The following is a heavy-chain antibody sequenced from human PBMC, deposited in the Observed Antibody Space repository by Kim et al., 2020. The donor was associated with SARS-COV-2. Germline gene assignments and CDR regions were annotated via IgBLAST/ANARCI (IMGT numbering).Heavy chain of an antibody. V-gene: IGHV3-33*01. D-gene: IGHD6-13*01. CDR3: ARGDLSSSWYDWIRPAYYYYYYYGMDV. CDR2: IWYDGSNK. Sequence: GGSLRLSCAASGFTFSSYGMHWVRQAPGKGLEWVAVIWYDGSNKYYADSVKGRFTISRDNSKNTLYLQMNSLRAEDTAVYYCARGDLSSSWYDWIRPAYYYYYYYGMDVWGQGTTVTVSS. CDR1: GFTFSSYG. J-gene: IGHJ6*02.